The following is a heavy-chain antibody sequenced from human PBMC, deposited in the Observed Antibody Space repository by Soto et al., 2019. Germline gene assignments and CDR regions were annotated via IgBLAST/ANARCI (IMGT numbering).Heavy chain of an antibody. CDR3: ARGGYAPALFDY. V-gene: IGHV4-31*03. CDR2: IYYSGST. CDR1: VGSISSGGYY. D-gene: IGHD5-12*01. Sequence: PSETLSLTGTVSVGSISSGGYYWSWIRQHPGKGLEWIGYIYYSGSTYYNPSLKSRVTISVDTSKNQFSLKLSSVTAADTAVYYCARGGYAPALFDYWGQGTLVTV. J-gene: IGHJ4*02.